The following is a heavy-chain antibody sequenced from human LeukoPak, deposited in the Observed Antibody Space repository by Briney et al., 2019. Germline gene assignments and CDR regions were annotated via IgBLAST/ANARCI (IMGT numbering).Heavy chain of an antibody. CDR1: GFTFSSYW. J-gene: IGHJ4*02. V-gene: IGHV3-74*01. Sequence: GGSLRLSCAASGFTFSSYWMHWVRQAPGKGLVWVSRISSDGSTTTYADSVKGRFSISRDNAKNTLYLQMNSLRVEDTAVYYCARGRPHGNDYWGQGTLVTVSS. CDR2: ISSDGSTT. CDR3: ARGRPHGNDY. D-gene: IGHD4-23*01.